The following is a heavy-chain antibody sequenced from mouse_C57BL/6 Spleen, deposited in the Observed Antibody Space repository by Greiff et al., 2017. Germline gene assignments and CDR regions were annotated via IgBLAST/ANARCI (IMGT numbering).Heavy chain of an antibody. CDR2: ISSGGSYT. CDR3: ARGNYCSTVYAMDY. V-gene: IGHV5-6*01. J-gene: IGHJ4*01. Sequence: EVKGVESGGDLVKPGGSLKLSCAASGFTFSSYGMSWVRQTPDKRLEWVANISSGGSYTYYPDSVKGRFTISRDNAKNTLYLQMRSLKSEDTAMYYCARGNYCSTVYAMDYWGQGPSVSVSS. CDR1: GFTFSSYG. D-gene: IGHD1-1*01.